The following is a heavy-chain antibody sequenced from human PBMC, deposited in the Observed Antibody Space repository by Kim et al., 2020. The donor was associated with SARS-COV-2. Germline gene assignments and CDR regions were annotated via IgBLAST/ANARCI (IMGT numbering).Heavy chain of an antibody. Sequence: GGSLRLSCTASGFIFGDFAMSWVRQAPGRGLEWVGFIRNRPYNGTTEYAASVKDRITISRDDSKNIAYLQINSLKTGDTGMYYCTRRVRGDYGMDVWGPG. J-gene: IGHJ6*02. CDR2: IRNRPYNGTT. CDR3: TRRVRGDYGMDV. V-gene: IGHV3-49*04. D-gene: IGHD3-10*01. CDR1: GFIFGDFA.